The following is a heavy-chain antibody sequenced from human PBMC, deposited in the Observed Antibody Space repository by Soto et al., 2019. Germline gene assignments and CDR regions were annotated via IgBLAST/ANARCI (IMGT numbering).Heavy chain of an antibody. J-gene: IGHJ6*02. CDR1: GYSFTSYW. D-gene: IGHD2-2*01. V-gene: IGHV5-51*01. CDR3: ASGRYCSSTSCYRDYYYYGMDV. Sequence: GESLKISCKGSGYSFTSYWIGWVRQMPGKGLEWMGIIYPGDSDTRYSPSFQGQVTISADKSISPAYLQWSSLKASDTAMYYCASGRYCSSTSCYRDYYYYGMDVWGQGTTVTVSS. CDR2: IYPGDSDT.